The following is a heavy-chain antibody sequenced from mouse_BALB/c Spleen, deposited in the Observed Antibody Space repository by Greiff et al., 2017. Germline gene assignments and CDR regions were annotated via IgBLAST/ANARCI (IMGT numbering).Heavy chain of an antibody. Sequence: QVQLKESGAELARPGASVKLSCKASGYTFTSYWMQWVKQRPGQGLEWIGAIYPGDGDTRYTQKFKGKATLTADKSSSTAYMQLSSLASEDSAVYYCARRWLNWYFDVWGAGTTVTVSS. J-gene: IGHJ1*01. D-gene: IGHD2-3*01. CDR2: IYPGDGDT. V-gene: IGHV1-87*01. CDR1: GYTFTSYW. CDR3: ARRWLNWYFDV.